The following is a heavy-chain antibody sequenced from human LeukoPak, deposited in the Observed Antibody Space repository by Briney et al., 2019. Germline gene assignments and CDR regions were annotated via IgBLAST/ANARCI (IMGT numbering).Heavy chain of an antibody. Sequence: SQTLSLTCDISGDTVSSNSAAWNWIRQSPSRGLEWLGRTYYRSKWYYDYAVSVKSRITISPGTSKNQFSLQLNCVTADDTAVYYCARGFALDFWGQGTMVTVSS. CDR1: GDTVSSNSAA. J-gene: IGHJ3*01. CDR2: TYYRSKWYY. V-gene: IGHV6-1*01. CDR3: ARGFALDF.